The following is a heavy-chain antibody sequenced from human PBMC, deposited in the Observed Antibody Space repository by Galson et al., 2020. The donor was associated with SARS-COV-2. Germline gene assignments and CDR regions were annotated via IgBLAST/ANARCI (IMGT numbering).Heavy chain of an antibody. J-gene: IGHJ6*02. CDR2: IDWDDDK. D-gene: IGHD3-10*01. CDR3: ARIYYGPYYYYYGMDV. V-gene: IGHV2-70*01. CDR1: GFSLSTSGMC. Sequence: SGPTLVKPTQTLTLTCTFSGFSLSTSGMCVSWIRQPPGKALEWLALIDWDDDKYYSTSLKTRLTISKDTSKNQVVLTMTNMDPVDTATYYCARIYYGPYYYYYGMDVWGQGTTVTVSS.